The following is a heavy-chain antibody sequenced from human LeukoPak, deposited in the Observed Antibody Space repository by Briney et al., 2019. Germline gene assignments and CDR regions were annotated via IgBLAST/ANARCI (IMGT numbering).Heavy chain of an antibody. V-gene: IGHV1-46*01. D-gene: IGHD5-18*01. CDR3: ARDSYGMNYFDY. J-gene: IGHJ4*02. CDR1: GYTFTSYY. CDR2: INPSGGST. Sequence: ASVKVSCKASGYTFTSYYMHWVRQAPGQGLEWMGIINPSGGSTSYAQKFQGRVTMTRDTSTSTVYMDLSSLRSEDTAVYYCARDSYGMNYFDYWGQGTLVTVSS.